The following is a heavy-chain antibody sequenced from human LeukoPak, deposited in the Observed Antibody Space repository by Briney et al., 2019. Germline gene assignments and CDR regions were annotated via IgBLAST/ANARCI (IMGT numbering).Heavy chain of an antibody. CDR3: ARDRSDYDILTGYLEGLFDY. J-gene: IGHJ4*02. V-gene: IGHV3-30-3*01. Sequence: GRSLRLSCAASGFTFSSYAMHWVRQAPGKGLEWVAVISYDGSNKYYADSVKGRFTISRDNSKNTLYLQMNSLRAEDTAVYYCARDRSDYDILTGYLEGLFDYWGQGTLVTVSS. CDR1: GFTFSSYA. CDR2: ISYDGSNK. D-gene: IGHD3-9*01.